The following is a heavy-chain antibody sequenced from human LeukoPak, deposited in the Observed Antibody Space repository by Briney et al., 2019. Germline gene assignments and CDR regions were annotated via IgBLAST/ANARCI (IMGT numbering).Heavy chain of an antibody. CDR3: AKAFHCSSTSYYFGMDV. D-gene: IGHD2-2*01. J-gene: IGHJ6*04. Sequence: TGRSLRLSCAASGFTFSSYGMHWVRQAPGKGLEWVAVIWYDGSNKYYADSVKGRFTISRDNSKNTLYLQMNSLRAEDTAVYYCAKAFHCSSTSYYFGMDVWGKGTTVTVSS. CDR2: IWYDGSNK. V-gene: IGHV3-33*06. CDR1: GFTFSSYG.